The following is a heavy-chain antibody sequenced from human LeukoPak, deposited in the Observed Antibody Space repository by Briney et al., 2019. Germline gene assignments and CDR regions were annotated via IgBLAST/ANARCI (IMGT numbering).Heavy chain of an antibody. J-gene: IGHJ4*02. CDR3: ASADSSALVDY. CDR2: INHSGST. CDR1: GGSFSGYY. V-gene: IGHV4-34*01. Sequence: SETLSLTCAVYGGSFSGYYWSWIRQPPGKGLEWIGEINHSGSTNYNPSLKSRVTISVDTSKNQFSLKLSSVTAADTAVYYCASADSSALVDYWGQGTLVTVSS. D-gene: IGHD3-22*01.